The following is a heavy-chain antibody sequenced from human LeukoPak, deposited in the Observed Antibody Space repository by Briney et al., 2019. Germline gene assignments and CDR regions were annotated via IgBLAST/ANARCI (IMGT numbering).Heavy chain of an antibody. CDR1: GFSLSTSGMC. V-gene: IGHV2-70*11. J-gene: IGHJ4*02. CDR3: ARLIVGATTRYYYFDY. Sequence: SGPTLVNPTQTLTLTCTFSGFSLSTSGMCVSWIRQPPGKALEWLARIDWDDDKYYSTSLKTRLTIPKDTSQNQVVLTMINMDPVDTATYYCARLIVGATTRYYYFDYWGQGTLVTVSS. D-gene: IGHD1-26*01. CDR2: IDWDDDK.